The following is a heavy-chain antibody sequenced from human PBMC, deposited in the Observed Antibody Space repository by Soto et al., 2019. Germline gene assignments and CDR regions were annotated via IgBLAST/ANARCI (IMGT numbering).Heavy chain of an antibody. J-gene: IGHJ4*02. CDR2: INSDGSST. CDR3: ARVGWSSECDS. Sequence: EVQLLESGGGLVQPGGSLRLSCAAYGFTFSSYWMNWVRQAPGKGLVWVSRINSDGSSTSYADSVKGRFTISRDKAQNTLYLQMNSLRAEDTAVYYCARVGWSSECDSWVQGTLVTVSS. CDR1: GFTFSSYW. V-gene: IGHV3-74*01. D-gene: IGHD6-19*01.